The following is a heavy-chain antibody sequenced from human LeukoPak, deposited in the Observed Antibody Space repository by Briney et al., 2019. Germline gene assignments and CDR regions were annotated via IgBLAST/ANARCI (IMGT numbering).Heavy chain of an antibody. V-gene: IGHV3-30*02. Sequence: GGSLRLSCAASGFTFNNYGMHWVRQAPGKGLEWLSFIRYDGSNTYYADSVKGRFTVSRDDSKNTLYLQMNSLRGDDTAVYYCAKDGTSYYYIYYWGQGTLVTVSS. CDR1: GFTFNNYG. CDR2: IRYDGSNT. J-gene: IGHJ4*02. CDR3: AKDGTSYYYIYY. D-gene: IGHD2/OR15-2a*01.